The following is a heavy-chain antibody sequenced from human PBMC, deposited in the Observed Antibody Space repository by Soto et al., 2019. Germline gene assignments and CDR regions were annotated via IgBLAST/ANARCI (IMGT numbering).Heavy chain of an antibody. D-gene: IGHD1-1*01. CDR3: ARDKYGINEYYYYGMDV. J-gene: IGHJ6*02. CDR2: IIPIFGTA. Sequence: SVKVSCKASGGTFSSYAISWVRQAPGQGLEWMGGIIPIFGTANYAQKFQGRVTITADESTSTAYMELSSLRSEDTAVYYCARDKYGINEYYYYGMDVWGQGTTVTVSS. V-gene: IGHV1-69*13. CDR1: GGTFSSYA.